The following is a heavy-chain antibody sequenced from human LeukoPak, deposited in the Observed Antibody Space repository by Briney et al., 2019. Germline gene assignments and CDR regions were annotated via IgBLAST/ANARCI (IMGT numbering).Heavy chain of an antibody. V-gene: IGHV3-48*01. J-gene: IGHJ4*02. CDR3: ARVVYGSGTHYDY. Sequence: GGSLRLSCAASGFTFSSYSMNWVRQPPGKGLEWISYITSSSSIIYYAESVKGRFTISRDNAKNSLYLQMNSLRAEDTALYYCARVVYGSGTHYDYWGQGTLVTVSS. D-gene: IGHD3-10*01. CDR1: GFTFSSYS. CDR2: ITSSSSII.